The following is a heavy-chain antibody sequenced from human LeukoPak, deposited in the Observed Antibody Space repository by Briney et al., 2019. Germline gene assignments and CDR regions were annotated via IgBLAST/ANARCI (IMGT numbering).Heavy chain of an antibody. D-gene: IGHD5-12*01. V-gene: IGHV4-30-2*01. CDR2: IYHSGST. J-gene: IGHJ4*02. CDR3: ASWLSGYSGYDQWGAFDY. Sequence: PSQTLSLTCTVSGGSISSGGYYWSWIRQPPGKGLEWIGYIYHSGSTYYNPSLKSRVTISVDRSKNQFSLKLSSVTAADTAVYYCASWLSGYSGYDQWGAFDYWGQGTLVTVSS. CDR1: GGSISSGGYY.